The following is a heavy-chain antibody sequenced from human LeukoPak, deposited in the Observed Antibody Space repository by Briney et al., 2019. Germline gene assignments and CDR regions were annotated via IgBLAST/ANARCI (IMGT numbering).Heavy chain of an antibody. CDR1: GYTLTELS. J-gene: IGHJ4*02. CDR3: ATFPAQYSSSWYYFDY. Sequence: ASVKVSCKVSGYTLTELSMHWVRQAPGKGLEWMGGFDPEDGETIYAQKFQGRVTMTEDTSTDTAYMELNSLRSEDTAVYYCATFPAQYSSSWYYFDYWGQGTLVTVSS. V-gene: IGHV1-24*01. D-gene: IGHD6-13*01. CDR2: FDPEDGET.